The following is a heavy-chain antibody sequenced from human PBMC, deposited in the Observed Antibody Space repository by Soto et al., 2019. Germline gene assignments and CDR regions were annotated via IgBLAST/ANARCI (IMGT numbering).Heavy chain of an antibody. V-gene: IGHV4-61*01. J-gene: IGHJ6*02. Sequence: QVRLQESGPGLVKPSETLSLSCLVSGDSVGNGPYYWSWIRQSPGEGLEWIAYIYYSGSTNVNPSLESRVNISIDMSKNQFFLELRSVTAADAAVYFCARVGSSCHSGGCYYYCGLGVWGQGTTVAISS. CDR1: GDSVGNGPYY. CDR2: IYYSGST. CDR3: ARVGSSCHSGGCYYYCGLGV. D-gene: IGHD1-26*01.